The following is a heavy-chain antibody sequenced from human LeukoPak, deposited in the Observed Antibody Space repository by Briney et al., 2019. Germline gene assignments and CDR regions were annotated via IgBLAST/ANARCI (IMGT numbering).Heavy chain of an antibody. D-gene: IGHD5-12*01. Sequence: SETLSLTFTVSGDSISSSSYYWGWIRQPPGKGLEWIGSIYYSGSTNYNPSLKSRVTMSVDTSKNQFSLKLSSVTAADTAVYYCARDFEFGYSGYEVFDYWGQGTLVTVSS. CDR1: GDSISSSSYY. CDR3: ARDFEFGYSGYEVFDY. CDR2: IYYSGST. J-gene: IGHJ4*02. V-gene: IGHV4-39*07.